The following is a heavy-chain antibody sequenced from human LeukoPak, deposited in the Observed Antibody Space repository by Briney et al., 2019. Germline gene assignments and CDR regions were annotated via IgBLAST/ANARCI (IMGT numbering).Heavy chain of an antibody. CDR1: GFSFSRYA. CDR2: INHSGST. V-gene: IGHV4-34*01. D-gene: IGHD5-12*01. Sequence: PGGSLRLSCAASGFSFSRYAMTWVRQPPGKGLEWIGEINHSGSTNYNPSLKSRVTISVDTSKNQFSLKLSSVTAADTAVYYCARGTDIVATKTRYYYYYYMDVWGKGTTVTISS. J-gene: IGHJ6*03. CDR3: ARGTDIVATKTRYYYYYYMDV.